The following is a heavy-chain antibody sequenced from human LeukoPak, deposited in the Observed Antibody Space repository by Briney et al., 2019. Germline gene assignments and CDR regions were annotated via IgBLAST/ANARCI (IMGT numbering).Heavy chain of an antibody. J-gene: IGHJ4*02. D-gene: IGHD2-2*01. V-gene: IGHV3-64D*09. Sequence: PGGSLRLSCSASGFTFSSSAMHWVRQAPGKGLEYVSAISSNGGSTYYADSVKGRFTISRDNSKNTLYLLLSSLRAEDTAVYHCVKDRYCSSTSCYAPFDYWGQGTLVTVSS. CDR3: VKDRYCSSTSCYAPFDY. CDR1: GFTFSSSA. CDR2: ISSNGGST.